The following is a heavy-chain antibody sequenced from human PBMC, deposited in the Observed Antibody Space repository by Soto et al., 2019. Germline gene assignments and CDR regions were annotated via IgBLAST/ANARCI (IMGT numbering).Heavy chain of an antibody. CDR2: MSYDGSNK. D-gene: IGHD6-19*01. CDR3: ARGFAPPTGWFLFDY. J-gene: IGHJ4*02. CDR1: GFTFSSYA. Sequence: GGSLRLSCAASGFTFSSYAIHWVRQAPGKGLEWVAVMSYDGSNKYYADSVKGRFTISRDNSKNTLYLQMNSLRPEDTAIYYCARGFAPPTGWFLFDYWGQGTLVTVSS. V-gene: IGHV3-30-3*01.